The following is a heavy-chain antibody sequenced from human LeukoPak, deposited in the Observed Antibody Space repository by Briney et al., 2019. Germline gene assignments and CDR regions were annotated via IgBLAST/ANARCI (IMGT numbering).Heavy chain of an antibody. D-gene: IGHD4-17*01. J-gene: IGHJ5*02. V-gene: IGHV1-46*01. Sequence: GASVKVSCKASGYSFSSYYMHWVRQAPGQGLEWMGIINRSGGSTSYAQKFQGRVTMTRDTSTSTVYMDLSSLRSEDTAVYYCARSYGDYAFDPWGQGTLVTVSS. CDR1: GYSFSSYY. CDR3: ARSYGDYAFDP. CDR2: INRSGGST.